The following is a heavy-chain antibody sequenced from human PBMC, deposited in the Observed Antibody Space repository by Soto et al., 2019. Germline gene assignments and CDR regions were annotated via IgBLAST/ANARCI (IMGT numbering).Heavy chain of an antibody. J-gene: IGHJ3*02. CDR2: IYYSGST. CDR1: GGSISSGGYY. Sequence: PSETLSLTGTVSGGSISSGGYYWTWIRQHPGKGLEWIGYIYYSGSTYYNPSLKSRVTISVDTSKNQFSLKLSSVTAADTAVYYCARDKSGYGPATAFDIWGQGTMVTVSS. CDR3: ARDKSGYGPATAFDI. V-gene: IGHV4-31*02. D-gene: IGHD5-12*01.